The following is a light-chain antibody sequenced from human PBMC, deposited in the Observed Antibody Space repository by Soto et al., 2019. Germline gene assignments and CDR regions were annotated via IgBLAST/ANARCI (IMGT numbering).Light chain of an antibody. CDR2: DAT. CDR3: QQFAKSST. CDR1: HNIERW. V-gene: IGKV1-5*01. J-gene: IGKJ1*01. Sequence: QMTQSPSNLSASVGDRVTITCRASHNIERWMAWYQQKPGRAPSLLIFDATTLHSGVPSRFSGGGSGTEFTLTINGLQPDDFATYYCQQFAKSSTFGQGTTVEIK.